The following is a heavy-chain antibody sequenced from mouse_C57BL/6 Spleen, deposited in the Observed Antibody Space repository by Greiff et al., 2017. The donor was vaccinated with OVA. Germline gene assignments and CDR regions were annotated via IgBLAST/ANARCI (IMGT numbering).Heavy chain of an antibody. Sequence: QVQLQQSGPELVRPGVSVKISCKGSGYTFTDYAMHWVKQSHAKSLEWIGVISTYYGNASYNQKFKDKATMTVDKSSSTAYMELARLKSEDSADYYRERSLITTVVEDAMDYWGQGTSVTVSS. D-gene: IGHD1-1*01. CDR2: ISTYYGNA. J-gene: IGHJ4*01. V-gene: IGHV1-67*01. CDR3: ERSLITTVVEDAMDY. CDR1: GYTFTDYA.